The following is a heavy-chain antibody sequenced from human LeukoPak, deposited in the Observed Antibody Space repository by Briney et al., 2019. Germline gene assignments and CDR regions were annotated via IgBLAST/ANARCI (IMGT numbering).Heavy chain of an antibody. V-gene: IGHV4-39*01. J-gene: IGHJ5*02. CDR3: ARRRGIGHQRTRCWFDP. D-gene: IGHD6-13*01. Sequence: PGGSLRLSCAASGFTFSSYWMSWVRQAPGKWLEWIGSIYYSGSTYYNPSLKSRVTISVDTSKNQFSLKLSSVTAADTAVYYCARRRGIGHQRTRCWFDPWGQGTLVTVSS. CDR2: IYYSGST. CDR1: GFTFSSYW.